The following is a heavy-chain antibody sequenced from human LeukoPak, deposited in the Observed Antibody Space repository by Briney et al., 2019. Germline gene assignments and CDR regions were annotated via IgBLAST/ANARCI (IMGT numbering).Heavy chain of an antibody. CDR2: IYSGGST. V-gene: IGHV3-53*01. D-gene: IGHD6-19*01. CDR1: GFAVSSNY. Sequence: GGSLRLSCAASGFAVSSNYMSWVRQAPEKGLEWLSLIYSGGSTYYADSVKGRFTISRDNSRNTLYLQMSSLRAEDTAVYYCARGDYTSGWLDYWGQGTLVTVSS. CDR3: ARGDYTSGWLDY. J-gene: IGHJ4*02.